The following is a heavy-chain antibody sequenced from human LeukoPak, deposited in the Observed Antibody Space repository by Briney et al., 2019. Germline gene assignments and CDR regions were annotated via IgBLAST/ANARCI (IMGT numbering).Heavy chain of an antibody. D-gene: IGHD2-8*01. CDR1: GGTFSSYA. CDR2: IIPIFGTA. Sequence: SVEVSCKASGGTFSSYAISWVRQAPGQGLEWMGRIIPIFGTANYAQKFQGRVTITTDESTSTAYMELSSLRSEDTAVYYCARSGECTSGVCWAHYFDYWGQGALVTVSS. V-gene: IGHV1-69*05. CDR3: ARSGECTSGVCWAHYFDY. J-gene: IGHJ4*02.